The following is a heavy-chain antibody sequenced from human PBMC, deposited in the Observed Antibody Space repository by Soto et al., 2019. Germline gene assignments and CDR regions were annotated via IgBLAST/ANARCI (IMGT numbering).Heavy chain of an antibody. Sequence: PAETLSLTCAVSSVPITEYSWSWVRQSPGKGLEWVGYYFDSGSNMYKPSLKRRVTISVDTSKNLFSLKLSSVTAADTSVYHCARGGSMIRGRNFFDAWGQGVPVTVSS. CDR3: ARGGSMIRGRNFFDA. D-gene: IGHD3-10*01. V-gene: IGHV4-59*01. J-gene: IGHJ4*02. CDR1: SVPITEYS. CDR2: YFDSGSN.